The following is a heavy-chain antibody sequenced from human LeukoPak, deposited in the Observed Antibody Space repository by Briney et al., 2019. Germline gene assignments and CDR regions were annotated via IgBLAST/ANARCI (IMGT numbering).Heavy chain of an antibody. D-gene: IGHD2-15*01. J-gene: IGHJ4*02. V-gene: IGHV3-23*01. CDR3: AKRTGSKGYYSGIDY. CDR1: GFTFSSYA. CDR2: IGGSGGST. Sequence: GGSLRLSCAASGFTFSSYAMSWVRQAPGKGLEWVSAIGGSGGSTYYADSVKGRFTISRDNSKNTLYLQMNSLRAEDTAVYYCAKRTGSKGYYSGIDYWGQGTLVTVSS.